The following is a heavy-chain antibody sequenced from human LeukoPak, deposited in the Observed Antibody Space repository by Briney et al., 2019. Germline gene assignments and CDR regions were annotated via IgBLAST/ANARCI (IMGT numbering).Heavy chain of an antibody. CDR3: AATIAEASMGRGSRGDY. V-gene: IGHV4-59*08. J-gene: IGHJ4*02. Sequence: SETLSLTCTVSGGSISSYYWSWIRQPPGNGLEWIGYIYYSGSTNYNPSLKSRVTISVDTSKNQFSLKLSSVTAADTAVYYCAATIAEASMGRGSRGDYWGQGTLVTVSS. CDR2: IYYSGST. D-gene: IGHD6-19*01. CDR1: GGSISSYY.